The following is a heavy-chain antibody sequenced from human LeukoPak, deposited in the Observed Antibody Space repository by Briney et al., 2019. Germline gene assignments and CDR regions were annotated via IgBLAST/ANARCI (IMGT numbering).Heavy chain of an antibody. CDR1: GFTFNSYV. CDR3: ARGAYCPTTSCPFDP. D-gene: IGHD2-2*01. J-gene: IGHJ5*02. Sequence: GGSLRLSCAASGFTFNSYVMSWVRQAPGKGLEWVSAISGSGGSTYYADSVKGRFTISRDNSKNTLYLQMNSLRAGDTAVYYCARGAYCPTTSCPFDPWGQGALVTVSS. CDR2: ISGSGGST. V-gene: IGHV3-23*01.